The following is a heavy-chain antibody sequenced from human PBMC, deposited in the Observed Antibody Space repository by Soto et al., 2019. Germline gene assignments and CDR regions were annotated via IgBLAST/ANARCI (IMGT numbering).Heavy chain of an antibody. V-gene: IGHV4-30-4*01. Sequence: SETLSRTGSRSGGSGSTGIYYWSWILQPQEKGLEWIGNIYYSGNTYYNPSLKSRLIISIDTSKNQFSLKVGSVTAADTAVSYCAASSLHRMGVWGKGRT. CDR3: AASSLHRMGV. J-gene: IGHJ6*04. D-gene: IGHD3-16*02. CDR2: IYYSGNT. CDR1: GGSGSTGIYY.